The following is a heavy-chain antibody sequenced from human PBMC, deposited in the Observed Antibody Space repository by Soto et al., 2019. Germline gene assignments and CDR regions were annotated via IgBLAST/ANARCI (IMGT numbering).Heavy chain of an antibody. J-gene: IGHJ6*02. V-gene: IGHV1-3*01. D-gene: IGHD6-13*01. Sequence: ASVKVSGKASGYTLTSYAMHWVRQAPGQRLEWMGWINAGNGNTKYSQKFQGRVTITADESTSTAYMELSSLRSEDTAVYYCARRSSSWYVGNYYYGMDVWGQGTTVTVSS. CDR1: GYTLTSYA. CDR2: INAGNGNT. CDR3: ARRSSSWYVGNYYYGMDV.